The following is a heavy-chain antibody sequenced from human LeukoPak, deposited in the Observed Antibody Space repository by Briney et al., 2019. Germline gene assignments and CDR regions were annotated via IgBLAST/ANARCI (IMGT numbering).Heavy chain of an antibody. Sequence: ASVKVSCKVSGYTLTELSMRWVRQAPGKGLEWMGGFDPEDGETIYAQKFQGRVTMTEDTSTDTAYMELSSLRSEDTAVYYCATGGHSSGWSDYWGQGTLVTVSS. CDR2: FDPEDGET. J-gene: IGHJ4*02. CDR3: ATGGHSSGWSDY. D-gene: IGHD6-19*01. CDR1: GYTLTELS. V-gene: IGHV1-24*01.